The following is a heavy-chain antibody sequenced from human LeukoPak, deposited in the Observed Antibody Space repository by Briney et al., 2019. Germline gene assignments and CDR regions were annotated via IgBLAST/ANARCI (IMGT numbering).Heavy chain of an antibody. J-gene: IGHJ4*02. CDR3: TRDGGSFCDFDY. CDR1: GFSFRYSA. Sequence: GGSLGLSCVGSGFSFRYSAIHWVRQAPGKGLEYVSVINTDGRITYYADSVKGRFTISRDNSKNTVYLQMGSLRGDDMAVYYCTRDGGSFCDFDYWGQGALVTVSS. V-gene: IGHV3-64*02. D-gene: IGHD1-26*01. CDR2: INTDGRIT.